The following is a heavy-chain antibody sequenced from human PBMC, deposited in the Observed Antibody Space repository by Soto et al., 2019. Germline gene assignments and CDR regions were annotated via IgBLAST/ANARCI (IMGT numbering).Heavy chain of an antibody. CDR3: ARDLRLDS. V-gene: IGHV4-31*02. D-gene: IGHD2-21*02. Sequence: CIRQHPGKGLECIAYIYYTRTTYYNPSLKSRVTLSIDRSNNQFSLMLSSVTAADTAVYYCARDLRLDSWGPGTLVTVS. CDR2: IYYTRTT. J-gene: IGHJ4*02.